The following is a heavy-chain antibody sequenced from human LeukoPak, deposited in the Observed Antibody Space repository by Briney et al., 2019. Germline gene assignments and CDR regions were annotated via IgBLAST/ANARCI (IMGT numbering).Heavy chain of an antibody. D-gene: IGHD3-10*01. V-gene: IGHV1-69*05. J-gene: IGHJ4*02. Sequence: ASVKVSCKASGGTFSSYAISWVRQAPGQGLEWMGRIIPIFGTANYAQKFQGRVTITTDESTSTAYMELGSLRSEDTAVYYCASLILGSNYYFDYWGQGTLVTVSS. CDR2: IIPIFGTA. CDR3: ASLILGSNYYFDY. CDR1: GGTFSSYA.